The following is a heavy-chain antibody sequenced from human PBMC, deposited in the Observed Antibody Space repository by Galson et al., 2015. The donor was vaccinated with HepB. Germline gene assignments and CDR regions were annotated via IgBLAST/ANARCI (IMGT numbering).Heavy chain of an antibody. CDR3: ASYPRYSGYVAFDS. CDR1: GGSISNSGYY. V-gene: IGHV4-61*08. D-gene: IGHD5-12*01. Sequence: SETLSLTCTVFGGSISNSGYYWSWIRQPPGKGLEWVGDIYYSGSTNYNPSLKSRVTISVDTSKNQFSLNLTSVTAADTAVYYCASYPRYSGYVAFDSWGQGTLVTVSS. CDR2: IYYSGST. J-gene: IGHJ4*02.